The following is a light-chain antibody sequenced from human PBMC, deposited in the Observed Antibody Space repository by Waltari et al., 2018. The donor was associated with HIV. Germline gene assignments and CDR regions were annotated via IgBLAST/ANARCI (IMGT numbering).Light chain of an antibody. CDR3: SSYAGSNTVV. J-gene: IGLJ2*01. V-gene: IGLV2-14*01. Sequence: QSALTQPPSVSAAPGQSLPIPCTGPSSDAAGYNNVSWYQQHPGKAPKLMIYEVSNRPSGVSKRFSGSKSGNTASLTISGLQAEDEADYYCSSYAGSNTVVFGGGTKLTVL. CDR2: EVS. CDR1: SSDAAGYNN.